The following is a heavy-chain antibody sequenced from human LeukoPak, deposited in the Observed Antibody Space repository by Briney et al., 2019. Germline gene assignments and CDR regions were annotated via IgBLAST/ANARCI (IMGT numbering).Heavy chain of an antibody. V-gene: IGHV3-30*18. CDR3: AKEYYYGSGSQEYYFDY. D-gene: IGHD3-10*01. J-gene: IGHJ4*02. Sequence: GGSLRLSCAASGFTFSSYSMTWVRQAPRKGLEWVAVISYDGSNKYYADSVKGRFTISRDNYKNTLYLQMNSLRAEDTAEYHCAKEYYYGSGSQEYYFDYWGQGTLVTVSS. CDR1: GFTFSSYS. CDR2: ISYDGSNK.